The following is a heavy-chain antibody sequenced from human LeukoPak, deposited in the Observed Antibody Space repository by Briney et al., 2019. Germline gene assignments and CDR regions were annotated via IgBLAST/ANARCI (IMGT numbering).Heavy chain of an antibody. CDR3: AKGRISPDD. CDR2: IDGSGGST. Sequence: GGSLRLSCSASGFTFSSYGMSWVRQAPGKGLEWVSGIDGSGGSTYYVDSVRGRFTISRDNSKNTLYLEMNSLRAEDTAAYYCAKGRISPDDWGQGTLVTVSS. J-gene: IGHJ4*02. CDR1: GFTFSSYG. V-gene: IGHV3-23*01.